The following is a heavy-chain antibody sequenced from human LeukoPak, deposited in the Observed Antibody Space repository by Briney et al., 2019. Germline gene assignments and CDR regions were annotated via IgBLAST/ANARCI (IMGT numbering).Heavy chain of an antibody. CDR3: ARDASGSNNNWFDP. V-gene: IGHV3-20*04. J-gene: IGHJ5*02. CDR2: INWNGRSI. Sequence: GGSLRLSCAASRFAFDEYGMSWVRQTAGKGLEWVSGINWNGRSIGYADSVKGRFTVSRDNAKSSLYLQMNSLRAEDTVVYYCARDASGSNNNWFDPWGQGTLVTVSS. D-gene: IGHD3-10*01. CDR1: RFAFDEYG.